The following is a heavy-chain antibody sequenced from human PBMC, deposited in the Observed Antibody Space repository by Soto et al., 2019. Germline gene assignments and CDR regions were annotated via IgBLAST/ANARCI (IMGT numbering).Heavy chain of an antibody. CDR1: GGSFSGYY. J-gene: IGHJ3*02. CDR3: ARAGKRYSSRRDAFDI. D-gene: IGHD6-13*01. V-gene: IGHV4-34*01. CDR2: INHSGST. Sequence: SETLSLTCAVHGGSFSGYYWSWIRQPPGKGLEWIGEINHSGSTNYNPSLKSRVTISVDTSKNQFSLKLSSVTAADTAVYYCARAGKRYSSRRDAFDIWGQGTMVTVSS.